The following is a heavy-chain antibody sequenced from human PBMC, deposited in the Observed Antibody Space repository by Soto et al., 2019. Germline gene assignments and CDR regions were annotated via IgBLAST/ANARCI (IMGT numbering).Heavy chain of an antibody. V-gene: IGHV1-8*01. CDR1: GNTFTSCD. CDR2: INPNSGNI. CDR3: ARGRASGSYYLLDY. J-gene: IGHJ4*02. Sequence: ASVKVSCKASGNTFTSCDINWVRQATGHGLEWMGWINPNSGNIGYAQKFQGRVTMTRDTAIRTAYMEVSRLRSDDTAVYYCARGRASGSYYLLDYWGQATLVTVSS. D-gene: IGHD3-10*01.